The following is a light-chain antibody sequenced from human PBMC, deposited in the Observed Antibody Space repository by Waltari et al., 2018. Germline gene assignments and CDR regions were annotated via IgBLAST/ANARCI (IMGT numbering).Light chain of an antibody. V-gene: IGKV3-20*01. J-gene: IGKJ2*01. CDR3: QQFGGSPKYT. CDR1: PITSNNY. CDR2: GIS. Sequence: EFVLTQSPGTLSLSPGERATLSCRASPITSNNYLAWYQAKPGQAPRLLIYGISHRATGIPDRFSGGGSGTDFTLTISRLEPEDFAVYYCQQFGGSPKYTFGQGTKLEIK.